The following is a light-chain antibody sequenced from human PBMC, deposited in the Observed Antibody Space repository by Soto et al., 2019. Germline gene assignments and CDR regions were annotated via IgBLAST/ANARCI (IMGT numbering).Light chain of an antibody. CDR2: RNN. CDR3: AAWDDSLSGHVV. Sequence: QLVLTQPPSASGTPGQRVTISCSGSSSNIGSNYVYWYQQLPGTAPKLLIYRNNQRPSGVPDRFSGSKSGTSASLVISGLRSEDEADYYCAAWDDSLSGHVVFGGGTQLTVL. CDR1: SSNIGSNY. J-gene: IGLJ2*01. V-gene: IGLV1-47*01.